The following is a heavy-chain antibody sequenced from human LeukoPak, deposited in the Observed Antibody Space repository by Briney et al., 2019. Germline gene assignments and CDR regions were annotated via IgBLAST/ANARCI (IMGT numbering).Heavy chain of an antibody. CDR1: GFTFSSNG. V-gene: IGHV3-33*01. Sequence: GGPLRLPCAASGFTFSSNGMQWVRQAPGKGLEWVALIWYDGSKKYCADSVKGRFTISRDNSENTLYLQLNSLRAEDTAIYYCARLQGVSTFDYWGQGTLVTVSS. J-gene: IGHJ4*02. CDR3: ARLQGVSTFDY. CDR2: IWYDGSKK. D-gene: IGHD5/OR15-5a*01.